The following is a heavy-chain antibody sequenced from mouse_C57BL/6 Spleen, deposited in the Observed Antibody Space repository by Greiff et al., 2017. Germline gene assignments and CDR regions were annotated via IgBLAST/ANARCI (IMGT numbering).Heavy chain of an antibody. Sequence: VQLQQSGAELVRPGASVKLSCTASGFNIQDYYMHWVKQRPEQGLEWIGRIDPEDGDTESAPKFQGKATMTADTSSNTAYLQLSSLTSEDTAVYYCTTDCYGSSYDYWGQGTTLTVSS. CDR1: GFNIQDYY. CDR3: TTDCYGSSYDY. J-gene: IGHJ2*01. CDR2: IDPEDGDT. D-gene: IGHD1-1*01. V-gene: IGHV14-1*01.